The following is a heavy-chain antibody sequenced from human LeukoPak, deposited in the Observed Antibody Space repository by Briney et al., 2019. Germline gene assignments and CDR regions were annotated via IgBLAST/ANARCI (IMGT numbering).Heavy chain of an antibody. CDR3: AREYDSSGYYLYSYYYGMDV. V-gene: IGHV3-30*03. J-gene: IGHJ6*02. CDR1: GFTFSSYG. Sequence: QSGGSLRLSCAASGFTFSSYGMHWVRQAPGKGLEWVAVISYDGSNKYYADSVKGRFTISRDNSKNTLYLQMNSLRAEDTAVYYCAREYDSSGYYLYSYYYGMDVWGQGTTVTVSS. CDR2: ISYDGSNK. D-gene: IGHD3-22*01.